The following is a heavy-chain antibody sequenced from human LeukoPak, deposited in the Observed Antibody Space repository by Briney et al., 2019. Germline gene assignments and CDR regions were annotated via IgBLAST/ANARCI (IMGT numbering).Heavy chain of an antibody. CDR3: ARDRYYDSSGFDY. Sequence: VASVKVSCKASGSTFSSYDISWVRQAPGQGLEWMGGIIPMFGTANYAQKFQGRVTISADKSTSTAYMELSSLRSEDTAVYYCARDRYYDSSGFDYWGQGTLVTVSS. V-gene: IGHV1-69*06. D-gene: IGHD3-22*01. CDR1: GSTFSSYD. CDR2: IIPMFGTA. J-gene: IGHJ4*02.